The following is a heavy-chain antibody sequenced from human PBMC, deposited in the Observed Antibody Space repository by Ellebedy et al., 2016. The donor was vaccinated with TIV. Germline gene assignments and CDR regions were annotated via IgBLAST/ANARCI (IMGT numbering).Heavy chain of an antibody. CDR1: GYTFTTYY. V-gene: IGHV1-46*01. CDR2: INPNTGST. D-gene: IGHD2-8*02. J-gene: IGHJ4*02. CDR3: ARDGWETGASKTFDY. Sequence: AASVKVSCKASGYTFTTYYMHWVRQAPGHGLEWMGIINPNTGSTTYAQKFQGRVTITRDTSASTVYMELSSLKSEDTAVYYCARDGWETGASKTFDYWGQGTLVTVSS.